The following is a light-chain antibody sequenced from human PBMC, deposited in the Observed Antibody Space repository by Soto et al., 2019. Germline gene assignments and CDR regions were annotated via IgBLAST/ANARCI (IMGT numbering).Light chain of an antibody. V-gene: IGKV1-27*01. J-gene: IGKJ1*01. Sequence: DIQMAQSPSSLSASIGDRVTITCRASQGISEYLAWYQQRPGNAPNHLIYGASILQSGVPSRFSGSGSGTHFTLTISSLQPEDVATYYCHSYNSIPRTFGQGTTVEIK. CDR2: GAS. CDR3: HSYNSIPRT. CDR1: QGISEY.